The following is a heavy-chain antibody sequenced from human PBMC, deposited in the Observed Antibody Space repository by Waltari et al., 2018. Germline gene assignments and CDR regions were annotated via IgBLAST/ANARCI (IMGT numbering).Heavy chain of an antibody. D-gene: IGHD2-21*02. Sequence: QVRLVQSGEEVKKPGSSVSVSCKIPGDAFRCTAISWVRQGPGQGLEWMGRIIPVFGTAKYAQKFQDRVTLVADKSTSSVYMQLTTLRSGDTAVYYCASGDSTLATVSIDSWGQGTLVTVSP. J-gene: IGHJ4*02. CDR2: IIPVFGTA. CDR1: GDAFRCTA. V-gene: IGHV1-69*08. CDR3: ASGDSTLATVSIDS.